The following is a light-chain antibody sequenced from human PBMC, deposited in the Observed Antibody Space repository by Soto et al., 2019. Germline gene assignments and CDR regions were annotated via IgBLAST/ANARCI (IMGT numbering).Light chain of an antibody. V-gene: IGKV3-15*01. CDR2: GAS. Sequence: EIVMTQSPGTLSAFAGETAILFCXXSQSVISNLAWYQQKPGQAPRLLIYGASIRATGIPARFSGSGSGTEFTLTISSLQSEDFAVYYCQQYNSWPPITFGQGTRLEN. CDR3: QQYNSWPPIT. CDR1: QSVISN. J-gene: IGKJ5*01.